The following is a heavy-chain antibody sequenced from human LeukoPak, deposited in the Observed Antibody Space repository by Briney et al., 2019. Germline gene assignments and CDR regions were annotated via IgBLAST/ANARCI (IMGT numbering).Heavy chain of an antibody. CDR2: IVYSGST. CDR3: ARQPPDTASFDY. J-gene: IGHJ4*02. D-gene: IGHD3-22*01. CDR1: GGSFDGYY. V-gene: IGHV4-34*12. Sequence: SETLSLTCAVFGGSFDGYYWTWIRQSTGKGLEWIGGIVYSGSTNYNPSLKSRVSMSVDTSKNQVSLKVNSVTAADTAVYFCARQPPDTASFDYWGQGTLVTVSS.